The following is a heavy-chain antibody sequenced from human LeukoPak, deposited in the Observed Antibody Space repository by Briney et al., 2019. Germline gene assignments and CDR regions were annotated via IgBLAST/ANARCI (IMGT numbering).Heavy chain of an antibody. CDR1: GYTFTSYG. CDR3: ARDSGSSWYENFDY. J-gene: IGHJ4*02. Sequence: ASVKVSCKASGYTFTSYGISWVRQAPGQGLEWMGWISAYNGNTNYAQKLQGRVTMATDASTSTAYMELRSLRSDDTAVYYCARDSGSSWYENFDYWGQGTLVTVSS. CDR2: ISAYNGNT. V-gene: IGHV1-18*04. D-gene: IGHD6-13*01.